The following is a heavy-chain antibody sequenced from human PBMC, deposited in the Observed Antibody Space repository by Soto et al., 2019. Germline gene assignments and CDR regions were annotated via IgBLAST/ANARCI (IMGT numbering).Heavy chain of an antibody. CDR3: ASAVLGSCTKAVCYKAYYYGMDV. Sequence: ASVKVSCKASGYTFTIYGISWGRQAPGQGLELMGWISAYNVNTNYAQKLQGRVTMTTDTSTSTAYMELRSLRSDDTAAYYSASAVLGSCTKAVCYKAYYYGMDVWGQGTTVTVSS. CDR2: ISAYNVNT. V-gene: IGHV1-18*01. D-gene: IGHD2-8*01. J-gene: IGHJ6*02. CDR1: GYTFTIYG.